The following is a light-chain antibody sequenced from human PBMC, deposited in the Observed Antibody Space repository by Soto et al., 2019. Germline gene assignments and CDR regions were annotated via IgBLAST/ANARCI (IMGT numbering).Light chain of an antibody. CDR2: GAS. CDR1: QSVSNN. Sequence: EIVMTQSPATLSVSPGERATLSCRASQSVSNNLAWYQQKPGQAPRLLIYGASTRATGIPARFSGSGSGTEFSLTISSLQSEDFAVYYCQQCGISTWPFGQGTKVDIK. J-gene: IGKJ1*01. V-gene: IGKV3-15*01. CDR3: QQCGISTWP.